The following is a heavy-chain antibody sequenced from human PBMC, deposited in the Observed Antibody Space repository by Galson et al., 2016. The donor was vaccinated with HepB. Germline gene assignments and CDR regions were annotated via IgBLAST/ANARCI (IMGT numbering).Heavy chain of an antibody. CDR3: SREMTGSYFD. CDR2: IRGDGIVS. V-gene: IGHV3-7*01. J-gene: IGHJ4*02. CDR1: GFTFNAHW. D-gene: IGHD3-10*01. Sequence: SLRLSCAASGFTFNAHWMNWVRQAPGKGLEWVANIRGDGIVSYYEVSVRGRFTISRDNAKNSLYLQMNGLRVDETAVYYCSREMTGSYFDWGQGTLVTVSS.